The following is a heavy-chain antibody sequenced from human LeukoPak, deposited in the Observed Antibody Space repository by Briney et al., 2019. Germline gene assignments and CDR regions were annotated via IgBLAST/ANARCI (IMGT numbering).Heavy chain of an antibody. J-gene: IGHJ6*02. CDR3: ARGGYSNANKFYYYGMDV. Sequence: TGGSLRLSCAASGFIFSNYEMNCVRQAPGKGLEWVSYISNSGSTIYYADSVKGRFTISRDNAKNSLYLQMNSLRAEDTAVYYCARGGYSNANKFYYYGMDVWGQGTTVTV. V-gene: IGHV3-48*03. CDR2: ISNSGSTI. CDR1: GFIFSNYE. D-gene: IGHD4-11*01.